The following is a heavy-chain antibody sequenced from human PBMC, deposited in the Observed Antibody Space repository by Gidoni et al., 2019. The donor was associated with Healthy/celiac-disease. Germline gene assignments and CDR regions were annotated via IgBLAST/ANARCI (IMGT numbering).Heavy chain of an antibody. CDR1: GVTCSSCW. CDR2: INSDGSST. D-gene: IGHD6-13*01. V-gene: IGHV3-74*01. CDR3: ARVHQLVLDY. J-gene: IGHJ4*02. Sequence: EVQLVESGGGLVQPGGSLRPSCAASGVTCSSCWMLWVRQAPGKGRVWVSRINSDGSSTSYADSVKGRFTTSRDDAKNTLYLQMNSLRAEDTAVYYCARVHQLVLDYWGQGTLVTVSS.